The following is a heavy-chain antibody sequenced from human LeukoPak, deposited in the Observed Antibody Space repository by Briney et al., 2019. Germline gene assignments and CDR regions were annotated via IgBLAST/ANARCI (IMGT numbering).Heavy chain of an antibody. D-gene: IGHD6-13*01. Sequence: GGSLRLSCAASGFTFSSYAMSWVRQAPGKGLEWVSAISGSGGSTYYADSVKGRFTISRDNAKNSLYLQMNSLRAEDTALYYCAKESRDWFDPWGQGTLVTVSS. J-gene: IGHJ5*02. CDR3: AKESRDWFDP. CDR2: ISGSGGST. CDR1: GFTFSSYA. V-gene: IGHV3-23*01.